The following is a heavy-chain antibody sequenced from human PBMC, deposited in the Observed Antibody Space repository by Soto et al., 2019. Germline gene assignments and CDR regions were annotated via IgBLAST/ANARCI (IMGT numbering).Heavy chain of an antibody. CDR1: GGSISSYY. CDR2: IYYSGST. Sequence: QVQLQESGPGLVKPSETLSLTCTVSGGSISSYYWSWIRQPPGKGLEWIGYIYYSGSTNYNPSLKSRVTISVDTSKNQFSLKLSSVTAADTAVYYCARGSGGYSYDYWGQGTLVTVSS. J-gene: IGHJ4*02. D-gene: IGHD1-26*01. CDR3: ARGSGGYSYDY. V-gene: IGHV4-59*01.